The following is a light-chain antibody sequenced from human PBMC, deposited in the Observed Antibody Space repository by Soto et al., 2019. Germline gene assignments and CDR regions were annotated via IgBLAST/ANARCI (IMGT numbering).Light chain of an antibody. J-gene: IGKJ1*01. CDR2: KAS. CDR3: QQYNSYWT. Sequence: QMTQSPSTLSASVGDRVTITCRASQSISSWLAWYQQKPGKAPNLLIYKASTLESGVPSRFSGSGSGTEFTITISSLQPDDFATYDFQQYNSYWTFGQGTKLDIK. V-gene: IGKV1-5*03. CDR1: QSISSW.